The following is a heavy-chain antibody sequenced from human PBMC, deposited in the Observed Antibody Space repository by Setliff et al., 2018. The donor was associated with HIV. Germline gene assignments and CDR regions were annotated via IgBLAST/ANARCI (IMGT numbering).Heavy chain of an antibody. Sequence: SETLSLTCTVSGGFISSYWWSWIRQPPGKGLQWIGHISYSGSTNYIPSLKSRVTISVDTLKNQFSLKLSSVTATDTAVYYCARSQGSATYYYYYYMDVWGKGTTVTVSS. V-gene: IGHV4-59*08. CDR3: ARSQGSATYYYYYYMDV. D-gene: IGHD6-13*01. J-gene: IGHJ6*03. CDR2: ISYSGST. CDR1: GGFISSYW.